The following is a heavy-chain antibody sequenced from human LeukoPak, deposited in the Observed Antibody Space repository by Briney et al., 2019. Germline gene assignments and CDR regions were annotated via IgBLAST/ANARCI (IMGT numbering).Heavy chain of an antibody. Sequence: EASVKVSCKASGGTFSSYAISWVRQAPGQGLEWMGGIIPIFGTANYAQKFQGRVTITADKSTSTAYMELSSLRSEDTAVYYCARHFRTGKGGYYYVRWFDPWGQGTLVTVSS. CDR1: GGTFSSYA. CDR3: ARHFRTGKGGYYYVRWFDP. D-gene: IGHD3-22*01. CDR2: IIPIFGTA. J-gene: IGHJ5*02. V-gene: IGHV1-69*06.